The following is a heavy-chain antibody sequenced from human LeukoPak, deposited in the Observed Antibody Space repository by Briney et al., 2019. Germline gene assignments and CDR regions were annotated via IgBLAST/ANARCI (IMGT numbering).Heavy chain of an antibody. CDR1: GYIFSGYY. J-gene: IGHJ6*03. CDR2: INPNTGGT. V-gene: IGHV1-2*02. D-gene: IGHD6-25*01. Sequence: ASVKVSCKASGYIFSGYYIHWVRQAPGQGLEWMGWINPNTGGTNYAPKFQGRVTMTRDTSITTAYMDLRRLRSDDTAVYYCARAAGYYYYYMDVWGKGTTVTVSS. CDR3: ARAAGYYYYYMDV.